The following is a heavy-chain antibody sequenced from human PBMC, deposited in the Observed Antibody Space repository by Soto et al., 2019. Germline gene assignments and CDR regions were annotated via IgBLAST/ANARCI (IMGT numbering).Heavy chain of an antibody. J-gene: IGHJ4*02. CDR1: GFTFSSYA. CDR3: ARTPDYGDFAEY. V-gene: IGHV3-30-3*01. Sequence: QVQLVESGGGVVQPGRFLRLSCAASGFTFSSYAMHWVRQAPGKGLEWVAIISYDGSSRYYADSVKGRFTISRDNSKNTLYLQMNSLRAEDTAVYYCARTPDYGDFAEYWGQGTLVTVSS. D-gene: IGHD4-17*01. CDR2: ISYDGSSR.